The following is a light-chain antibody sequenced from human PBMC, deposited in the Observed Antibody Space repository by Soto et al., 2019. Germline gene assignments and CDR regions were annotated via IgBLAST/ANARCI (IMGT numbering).Light chain of an antibody. CDR1: SSDVGGYNY. Sequence: QSVLTQPASVSGSSGQSISISCTGTSSDVGGYNYVSWYQQHPGKAPKLMIYDVNNRPSGISNRFSGSKSGNTASLTISGLQAEDEADYYCSSYTTSTTVIFGGGTQLTVL. CDR2: DVN. CDR3: SSYTTSTTVI. V-gene: IGLV2-14*03. J-gene: IGLJ2*01.